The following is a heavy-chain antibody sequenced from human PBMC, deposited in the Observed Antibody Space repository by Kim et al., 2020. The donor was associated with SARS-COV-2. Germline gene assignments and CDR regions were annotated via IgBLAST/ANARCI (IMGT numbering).Heavy chain of an antibody. D-gene: IGHD3-10*01. J-gene: IGHJ4*02. CDR3: ARAGHGSGVQYEAPDY. Sequence: GGSLRLSCAASGFTFSSYDMHWVRQATGKGLEWVSAIGTAGDTYYPGSVKGRFTISRENAKNSLYLQMNSLRAGDTAVYYCARAGHGSGVQYEAPDYWGQGTLVTVSS. V-gene: IGHV3-13*04. CDR2: IGTAGDT. CDR1: GFTFSSYD.